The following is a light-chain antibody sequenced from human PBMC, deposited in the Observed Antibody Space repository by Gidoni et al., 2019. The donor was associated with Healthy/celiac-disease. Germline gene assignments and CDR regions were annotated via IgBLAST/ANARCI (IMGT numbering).Light chain of an antibody. CDR2: TLS. CDR3: MQRRLT. V-gene: IGKV2-40*01. CDR1: QSLLDSDDGNTY. Sequence: DIVMTQTPLSLPVTPGEPASISCRSSQSLLDSDDGNTYLYLQKPGQSPQLLIYTLSYRASGVPDRFSGSGSGTDFTLKISRVEAEDVGVYYCMQRRLTFGPGTKVDIK. J-gene: IGKJ3*01.